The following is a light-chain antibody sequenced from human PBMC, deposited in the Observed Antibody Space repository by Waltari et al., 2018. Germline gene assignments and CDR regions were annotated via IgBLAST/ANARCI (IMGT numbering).Light chain of an antibody. CDR2: DAS. CDR1: QSITKY. V-gene: IGKV3-20*01. Sequence: EIMLTQSPGTLSLSPGERATLTCRASQSITKYLAWYQQKPGQAPRLLIYDASIRATGIPDRFSGSGYGTDFSLTISRLEPEDYAVYYCQKYGSLPATFGRGPKVEIK. J-gene: IGKJ1*01. CDR3: QKYGSLPAT.